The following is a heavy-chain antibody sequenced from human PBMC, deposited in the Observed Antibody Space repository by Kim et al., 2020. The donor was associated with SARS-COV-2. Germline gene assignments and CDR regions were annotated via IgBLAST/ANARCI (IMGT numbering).Heavy chain of an antibody. Sequence: SETLSLTCAVYGGSFSGYYWSWIRQPPGKGLEWIGEINHSGSTNYNPSLKSRVTISVDTSKNQFSLKLSSVTAADTAVYYCARGRGFGELFADYWGQGTLVTVSS. J-gene: IGHJ4*02. D-gene: IGHD3-10*01. CDR3: ARGRGFGELFADY. CDR1: GGSFSGYY. V-gene: IGHV4-34*01. CDR2: INHSGST.